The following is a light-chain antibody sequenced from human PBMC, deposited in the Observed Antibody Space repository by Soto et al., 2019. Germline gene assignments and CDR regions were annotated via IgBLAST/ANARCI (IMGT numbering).Light chain of an antibody. V-gene: IGKV1-39*01. CDR1: QTISRY. Sequence: PSSLSASVGDRLTITCRASQTISRYLNWYQQKPGKAPKLLIYATSSLQSGVPSRFSGSGSGTDFTLTTSSLQPEDFATYYCQQSYSTLITFGQGTRLEIK. J-gene: IGKJ5*01. CDR3: QQSYSTLIT. CDR2: ATS.